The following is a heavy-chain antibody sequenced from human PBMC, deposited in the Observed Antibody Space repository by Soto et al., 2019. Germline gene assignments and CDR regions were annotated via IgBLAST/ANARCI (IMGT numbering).Heavy chain of an antibody. CDR1: GFTFDDYA. V-gene: IGHV3-9*01. Sequence: EVQLVESGGGLVQPGRSLRLSCAASGFTFDDYAMHWVRQAPGKGLEWVPRISWNSGSIGYADSVKGRFTISRDNAKNSLYLQMNSLRAEDTALYYCAKAVGSYGNFDYWGQGTLVTVSS. CDR2: ISWNSGSI. J-gene: IGHJ4*02. D-gene: IGHD5-18*01. CDR3: AKAVGSYGNFDY.